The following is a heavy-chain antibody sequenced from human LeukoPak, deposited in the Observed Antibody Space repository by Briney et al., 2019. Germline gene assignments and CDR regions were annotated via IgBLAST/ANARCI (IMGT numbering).Heavy chain of an antibody. Sequence: HGESLQISCKGSGYSFTNYWIGWVRHRPGRGLEWMGIIYPGDSDTRYSPSFQVQVTTSADKSISTAYLQRSSLKASDTAVYYCAGARYWGQGTLVTVSS. CDR3: AGARY. CDR1: GYSFTNYW. J-gene: IGHJ4*02. V-gene: IGHV5-51*01. CDR2: IYPGDSDT.